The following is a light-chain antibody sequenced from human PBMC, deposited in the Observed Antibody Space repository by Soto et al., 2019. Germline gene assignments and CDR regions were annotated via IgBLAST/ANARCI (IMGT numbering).Light chain of an antibody. J-gene: IGKJ1*01. CDR3: QQYGSSGT. CDR2: GAS. Sequence: EVVMTQSPATLSLSPGEIATLSFSASQSVINNYLAWYQQKPGQAPRLLIYGASNRATGIPDRFSGSGSGTDFTLTISRLEPEDFAVYYCQQYGSSGTFGQGTKVDIK. CDR1: QSVINNY. V-gene: IGKV3-20*01.